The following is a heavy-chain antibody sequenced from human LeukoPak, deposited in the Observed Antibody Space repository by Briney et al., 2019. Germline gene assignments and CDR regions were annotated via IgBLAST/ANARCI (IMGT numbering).Heavy chain of an antibody. J-gene: IGHJ6*03. Sequence: SETLSLTCTVSGGSISSYYWSWIRQAPGKGLERIGYIYTSGSTNYTPSLTSRVTISVDTSKNQFSLKLSSVTAADTAVYYCARHVTYYYDSSGYPDTYYYMDVWGKGTTVTVSS. V-gene: IGHV4-4*09. D-gene: IGHD3-22*01. CDR3: ARHVTYYYDSSGYPDTYYYMDV. CDR2: IYTSGST. CDR1: GGSISSYY.